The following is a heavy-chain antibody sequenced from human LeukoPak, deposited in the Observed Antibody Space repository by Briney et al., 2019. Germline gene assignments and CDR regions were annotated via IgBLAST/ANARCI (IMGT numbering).Heavy chain of an antibody. V-gene: IGHV4-34*01. CDR3: ARVSGQYYFDY. J-gene: IGHJ4*02. CDR1: GGFFSGYY. CDR2: INHSGST. D-gene: IGHD6-19*01. Sequence: SETLSLTCAVYGGFFSGYYWSWIRQPPGKGLEWIGEINHSGSTNYNPSLKSRVTISVDTSKNQFSLKLSSVTAADTAVYYCARVSGQYYFDYWGQGTLVTVSS.